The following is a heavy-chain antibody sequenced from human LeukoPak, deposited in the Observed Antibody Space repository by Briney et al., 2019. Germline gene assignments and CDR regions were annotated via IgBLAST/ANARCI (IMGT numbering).Heavy chain of an antibody. Sequence: KPSETLSLTCTVSGDSISSYYWSWIRQPAGKGLEWIGHIYASGITSYNPSLKSRVTLSVGTSKNQFSLNLSSVTAADTAVYYCARSARDGYNNYFDYWGQGTLVTVSS. CDR2: IYASGIT. V-gene: IGHV4-4*07. CDR3: ARSARDGYNNYFDY. CDR1: GDSISSYY. J-gene: IGHJ4*02. D-gene: IGHD5-24*01.